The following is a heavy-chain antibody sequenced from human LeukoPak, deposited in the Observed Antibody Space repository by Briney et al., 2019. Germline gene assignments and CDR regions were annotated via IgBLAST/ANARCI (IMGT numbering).Heavy chain of an antibody. V-gene: IGHV3-23*01. J-gene: IGHJ5*02. CDR2: ISGSGGST. CDR3: AKWPTFMTIPNWFDP. D-gene: IGHD2-21*01. CDR1: GFTFSSYG. Sequence: GGSLRLSCAASGFTFSSYGMHWVRQAPGKGLEWVSAISGSGGSTYYADSVKGRFTISRDNSKNTLYLQMNSLRAEDTAVYYCAKWPTFMTIPNWFDPWGQGTLVTVSS.